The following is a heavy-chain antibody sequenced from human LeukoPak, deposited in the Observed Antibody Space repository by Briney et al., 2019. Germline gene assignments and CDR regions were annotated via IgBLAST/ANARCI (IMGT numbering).Heavy chain of an antibody. J-gene: IGHJ4*02. CDR1: GGSFSGYY. D-gene: IGHD4-17*01. Sequence: SETLSLTCAVHGGSFSGYYWAWIRQPPGKGPEWIGEINPGGGSNHHPPLKRRVTISERTSKNQYSLELRAVTAADTAVFYCARAKSTVSTVFDSWGEGSLVTVSS. V-gene: IGHV4-34*01. CDR2: INPGGGS. CDR3: ARAKSTVSTVFDS.